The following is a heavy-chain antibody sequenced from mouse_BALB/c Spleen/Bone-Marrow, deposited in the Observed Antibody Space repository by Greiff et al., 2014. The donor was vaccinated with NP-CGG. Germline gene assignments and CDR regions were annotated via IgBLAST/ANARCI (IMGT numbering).Heavy chain of an antibody. CDR3: ARNFYGNSYFDY. CDR1: GYTFTAYA. V-gene: IGHV1-67*01. J-gene: IGHJ2*01. CDR2: ISTYSGNT. D-gene: IGHD1-1*01. Sequence: VQRVESGPELVRPGVSVKLSCKGSGYTFTAYAMHWVKQSHAKSLEWIGLISTYSGNTHYNQNFKGKATMTVDKSSSTAYMELARLTSEDSAIYYCARNFYGNSYFDYWGQGTTLTVSS.